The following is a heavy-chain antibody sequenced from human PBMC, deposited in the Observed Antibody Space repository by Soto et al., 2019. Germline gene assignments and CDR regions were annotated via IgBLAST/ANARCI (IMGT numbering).Heavy chain of an antibody. J-gene: IGHJ6*02. V-gene: IGHV3-33*01. CDR2: IWYDGSNK. CDR1: GFTFSSYG. Sequence: PGGSLRLSCAASGFTFSSYGMHWVCQAPGKGLEWVAVIWYDGSNKYYADSVKGRFTISRDNSKNTLYLQMNSLRAEDTAVYYCASRGGPYSSSWYSHYYYYYGMDVWGQGTTVTVSS. CDR3: ASRGGPYSSSWYSHYYYYYGMDV. D-gene: IGHD6-13*01.